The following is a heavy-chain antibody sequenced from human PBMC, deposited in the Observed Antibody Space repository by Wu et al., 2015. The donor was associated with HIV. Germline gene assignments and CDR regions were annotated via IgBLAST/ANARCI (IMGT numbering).Heavy chain of an antibody. J-gene: IGHJ3*02. CDR2: INPNSDDT. CDR1: GYTFTGYY. V-gene: IGHV1-2*02. CDR3: ANRNRVGNMEAFDI. D-gene: IGHD5-24*01. Sequence: QVQLVQSGAEVKKPGSSVKVSCKASGYTFTGYYIHWVRQAPGQGLEWMGWINPNSDDTNYAQNFQGRVTMTRDTSINTGYLELRNLKSDDTAVYFCANRNRVGNMEAFDIWGQGTKVIVSS.